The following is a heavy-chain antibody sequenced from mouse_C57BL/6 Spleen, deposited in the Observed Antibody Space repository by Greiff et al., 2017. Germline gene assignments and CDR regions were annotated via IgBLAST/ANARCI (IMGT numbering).Heavy chain of an antibody. J-gene: IGHJ3*01. CDR2: INPGSGGT. CDR1: GYAFTNYL. Sequence: VQLQQSGAELVRPGTSVKVSCKASGYAFTNYLIEWVKQRPGQGLEWIGVINPGSGGTNYNEKFKGKATLTADKSSSTAYMQLSSLTSEDSAVYFCARSRWGFAYWGQGTLVTVSA. V-gene: IGHV1-54*01. CDR3: ARSRWGFAY. D-gene: IGHD2-3*01.